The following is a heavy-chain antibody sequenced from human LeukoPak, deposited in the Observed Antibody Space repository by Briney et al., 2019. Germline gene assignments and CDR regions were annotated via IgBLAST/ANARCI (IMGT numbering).Heavy chain of an antibody. CDR2: IYASGST. D-gene: IGHD2-15*01. CDR3: ARQVVAAFHWFDP. Sequence: SETLSLTCTVSGGSISSYYWSWIRQPPGKGLEWIGYIYASGSTNYNPSLKSRVTISVDTSKNQFSLKLSSVSAADTAVYYCARQVVAAFHWFDPWGQGTLVTVSS. V-gene: IGHV4-4*09. J-gene: IGHJ5*02. CDR1: GGSISSYY.